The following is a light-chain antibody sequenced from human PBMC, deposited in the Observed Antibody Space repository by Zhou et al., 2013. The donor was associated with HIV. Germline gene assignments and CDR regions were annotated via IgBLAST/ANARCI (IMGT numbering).Light chain of an antibody. Sequence: DIQMTQSPSTLSASVGDRVTVTCRASQSIGSWLAWYQQKPGKAPKLLIYKVSSLQSGVPSRFSGSGSGTDFTLTITNLQPEDSAAYYCQQSYSVPITFGGGTKVQIK. J-gene: IGKJ4*01. CDR1: QSIGSW. V-gene: IGKV1-5*03. CDR2: KVS. CDR3: QQSYSVPIT.